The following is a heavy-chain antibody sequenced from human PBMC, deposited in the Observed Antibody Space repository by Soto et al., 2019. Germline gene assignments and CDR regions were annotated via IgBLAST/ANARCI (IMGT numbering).Heavy chain of an antibody. CDR1: VGSFSSNP. J-gene: IGHJ4*02. Sequence: QVQLVQSGSEVKKPGSSVKVSCKASVGSFSSNPISWVRQAPGQGLEWMAGIIPIFATVHYAQKFQGRVKITADESTSTAYMELTSLRSEDTAVYFCARGGRGYSSAPRYYFDYWGQGTLVTVSS. CDR2: IIPIFATV. V-gene: IGHV1-69*01. D-gene: IGHD5-18*01. CDR3: ARGGRGYSSAPRYYFDY.